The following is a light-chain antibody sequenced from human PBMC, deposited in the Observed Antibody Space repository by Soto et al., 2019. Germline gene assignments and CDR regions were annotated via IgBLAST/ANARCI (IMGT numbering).Light chain of an antibody. CDR2: KAS. CDR3: QHYNSYSEA. CDR1: QTISSW. J-gene: IGKJ1*01. V-gene: IGKV1-5*03. Sequence: EIQMTQSPSTLSGSVGDRVTLTCRASQTISSWLAWYQQKPGKAPKLLIYKASTLKSGVPSRFSGSGSGTEFTLTISSLQPDDFATYYCQHYNSYSEAFGQGTRWIS.